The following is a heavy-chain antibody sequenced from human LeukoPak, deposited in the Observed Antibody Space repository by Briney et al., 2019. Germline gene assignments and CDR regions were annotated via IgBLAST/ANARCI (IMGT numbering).Heavy chain of an antibody. CDR1: GGSLSGCY. CDR3: ASRTGYSSGWYEENWFDP. J-gene: IGHJ5*02. D-gene: IGHD6-19*01. CDR2: INHSGST. Sequence: SETLSLTCAVYGGSLSGCYWSWIRQPPGKGLEWIGEINHSGSTNYNPSLKSRVTISVDTSKNQFSLKLSSVTAADTAVYYCASRTGYSSGWYEENWFDPWGQGTLVTVSS. V-gene: IGHV4-34*01.